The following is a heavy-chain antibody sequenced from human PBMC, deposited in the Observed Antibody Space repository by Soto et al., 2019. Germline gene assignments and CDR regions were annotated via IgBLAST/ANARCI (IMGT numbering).Heavy chain of an antibody. CDR2: IYQTGST. V-gene: IGHV4-4*02. J-gene: IGHJ6*02. CDR3: ARVSSSSAFGMDV. D-gene: IGHD6-6*01. CDR1: GGSISTINW. Sequence: SETLSLTCAVSGGSISTINWWTWVRQPPGKGLDWIGEIYQTGSTSYNPSLESRVTISIDKSKNQFSLKLRSVTAADTAVYYCARVSSSSAFGMDVWRQGTTVTVSS.